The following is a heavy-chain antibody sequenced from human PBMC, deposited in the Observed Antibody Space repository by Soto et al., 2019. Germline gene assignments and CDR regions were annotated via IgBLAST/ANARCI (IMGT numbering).Heavy chain of an antibody. V-gene: IGHV3-33*01. Sequence: QVQLVESGGGVVQPGRSLRLSCAASGFTFSSYGMHWVRQAPGKGLEWVAVIWYDGSNKYYADSVKGRFTISRDNSKNTLYLKMNSLRAEDTAVYYCARGGGPYSSSWGYYFDYWGQGTLVTVSS. CDR2: IWYDGSNK. J-gene: IGHJ4*02. CDR1: GFTFSSYG. D-gene: IGHD6-13*01. CDR3: ARGGGPYSSSWGYYFDY.